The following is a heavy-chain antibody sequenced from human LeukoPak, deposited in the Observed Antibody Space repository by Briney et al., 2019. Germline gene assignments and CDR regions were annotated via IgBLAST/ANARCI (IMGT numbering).Heavy chain of an antibody. CDR2: IYYSGST. Sequence: ASETLSLTCTVSGGSISSYYWSWIRQPPGKGLEWIGYIYYSGSTNYNPSLKGRVTISVDTSKNQFSLKLSSVTAADTAVYYCARAMATYYFDYWGQGTLVTVSS. D-gene: IGHD3-10*01. V-gene: IGHV4-59*01. J-gene: IGHJ4*02. CDR3: ARAMATYYFDY. CDR1: GGSISSYY.